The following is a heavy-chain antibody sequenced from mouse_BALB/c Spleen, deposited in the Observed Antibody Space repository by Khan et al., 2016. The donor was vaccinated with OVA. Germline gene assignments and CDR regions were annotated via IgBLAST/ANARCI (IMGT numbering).Heavy chain of an antibody. CDR2: IYPGSATT. J-gene: IGHJ3*01. CDR1: GYKFTDYV. CDR3: ARSYDDDGAWFVY. D-gene: IGHD2-4*01. Sequence: QVQLKESGPELVKPGASVKMSCKASGYKFTDYVISWVKQRTGQGLEWIGDIYPGSATTHYNERFEGKATLTADKSSNTAYMQFRSLTSEDAAVYFCARSYDDDGAWFVYWGQGTLGTVSA. V-gene: IGHV1-77*01.